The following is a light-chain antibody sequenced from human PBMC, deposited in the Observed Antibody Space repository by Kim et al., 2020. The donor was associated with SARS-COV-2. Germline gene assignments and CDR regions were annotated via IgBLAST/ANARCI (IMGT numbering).Light chain of an antibody. J-gene: IGKJ4*01. CDR2: GAS. Sequence: SVSPGERATLSCRASQSVSSNLAWYQQKPGQVPRLLIYGASTRATGIPARFSGSGSGTEFTLTISSLQSEDFAVYYCQQYNTWPSFGGGTKVDIK. CDR1: QSVSSN. CDR3: QQYNTWPS. V-gene: IGKV3-15*01.